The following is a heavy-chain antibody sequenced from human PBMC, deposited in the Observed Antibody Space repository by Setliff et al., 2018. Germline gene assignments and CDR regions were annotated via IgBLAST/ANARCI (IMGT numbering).Heavy chain of an antibody. CDR2: IYHSGST. V-gene: IGHV4-38-2*02. J-gene: IGHJ6*02. CDR3: ARDEGSSYFYGMDV. D-gene: IGHD6-13*01. Sequence: PSETLSLTCAVSGYSISSGYYWGWIRQPPGKGLEWIGSIYHSGSTYYNPSLKSRVTISVDTSKNQFSLKLSSVTAADTAVYYCARDEGSSYFYGMDVWGQGTTVTVS. CDR1: GYSISSGYY.